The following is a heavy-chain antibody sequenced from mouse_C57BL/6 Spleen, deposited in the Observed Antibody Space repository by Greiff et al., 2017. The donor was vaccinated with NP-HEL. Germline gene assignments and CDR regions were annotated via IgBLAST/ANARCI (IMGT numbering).Heavy chain of an antibody. CDR2: IDPETGGT. CDR1: GYTFTDYE. Sequence: VQRVESGAELVRPGASVTLSCKASGYTFTDYEMHWVKQTPVHGLEWIGAIDPETGGTAYNQKFKGKAILTADKSSSTAYMELRSLTSEDSAVYYCTRDSYYGSSYAWFAYWGQGTLVTVSA. D-gene: IGHD1-1*01. J-gene: IGHJ3*01. CDR3: TRDSYYGSSYAWFAY. V-gene: IGHV1-15*01.